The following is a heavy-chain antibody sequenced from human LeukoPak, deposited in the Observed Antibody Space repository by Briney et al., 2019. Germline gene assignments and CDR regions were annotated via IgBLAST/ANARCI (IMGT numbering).Heavy chain of an antibody. Sequence: GGSLRLSCAASGFTVSSNYMNWVRQAPGKGLEWVSATTGSGGSTYYADSVKGRFTISRDNSKNTLYLQMNSLRAEDTAVYYCAKGVGYYYYMDVWGKGTTVTVSS. CDR3: AKGVGYYYYMDV. CDR2: TTGSGGST. J-gene: IGHJ6*03. V-gene: IGHV3-23*01. CDR1: GFTVSSNY.